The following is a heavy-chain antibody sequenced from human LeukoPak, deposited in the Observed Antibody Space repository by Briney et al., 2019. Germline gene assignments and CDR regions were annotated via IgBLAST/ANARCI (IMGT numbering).Heavy chain of an antibody. CDR1: RFTFSTYN. Sequence: GGSLRLSCAASRFTFSTYNMNWVRQAPGKGLEWVSSISGSSSYIYYADSVKGRFTISRDNAKNSLYLQMNSLRAEDTALYHCVRVYDYVWGSYRYTGAFDIWGQGTMVTVSS. CDR2: ISGSSSYI. D-gene: IGHD3-16*02. J-gene: IGHJ3*02. V-gene: IGHV3-21*04. CDR3: VRVYDYVWGSYRYTGAFDI.